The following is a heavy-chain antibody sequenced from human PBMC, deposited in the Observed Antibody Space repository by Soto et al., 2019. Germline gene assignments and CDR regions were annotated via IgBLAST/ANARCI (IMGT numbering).Heavy chain of an antibody. V-gene: IGHV3-11*01. CDR3: ARGTIGAFDI. CDR2: IRSGGSNE. CDR1: GFSFSGSY. J-gene: IGHJ3*02. Sequence: GSLRLSCAASGFSFSGSYMSWIRQAPGKGLEWVSYIRSGGSNEYYAASVRGRFAISRDDAKNSLYLQLNSLRADDTAVYYCARGTIGAFDIWGQGTMGTVPS.